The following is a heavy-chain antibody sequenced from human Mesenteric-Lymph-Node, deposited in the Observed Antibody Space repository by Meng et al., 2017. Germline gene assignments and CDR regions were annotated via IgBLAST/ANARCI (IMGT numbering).Heavy chain of an antibody. CDR1: GDNFNTFS. CDR3: ARVASLAGALNWFDP. D-gene: IGHD6-13*01. V-gene: IGHV1-69*06. J-gene: IGHJ5*02. Sequence: QGQLVQSGTEVKKPGSAVRISCKASGDNFNTFSIGWVRQAPGQGLEWMGGIVPIYSSTKYAQKFRGRVTITADRSTSTAYLHLSNLRLDDTAVYFCARVASLAGALNWFDPWGQGTLVTVSS. CDR2: IVPIYSST.